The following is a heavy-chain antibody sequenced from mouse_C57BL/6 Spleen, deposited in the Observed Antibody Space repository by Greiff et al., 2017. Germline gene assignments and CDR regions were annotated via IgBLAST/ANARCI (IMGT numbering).Heavy chain of an antibody. Sequence: EVQVVESGGGLVKPGGSLKLSCAASGFTFSDYGMHWVRQAPEKGLEWVAYISSGSSTIYYADTVKGRFTISRDNAKNTLFLQMTRRRSEDTASYYGARGGDSSGYLPVFAYWGQGTLVTVSA. CDR3: ARGGDSSGYLPVFAY. J-gene: IGHJ3*01. D-gene: IGHD3-2*02. V-gene: IGHV5-17*01. CDR2: ISSGSSTI. CDR1: GFTFSDYG.